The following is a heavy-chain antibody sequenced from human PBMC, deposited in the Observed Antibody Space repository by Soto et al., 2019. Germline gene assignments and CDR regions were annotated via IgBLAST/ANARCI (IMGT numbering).Heavy chain of an antibody. CDR3: ARPAPLYCSGGSCYEYGMDV. CDR1: GYSFTSYW. Sequence: PGESLKISCKGSGYSFTSYWIGWVRQMPGKGLEWMGIIYPGDSDTRYSPSFQGQVTISADKSISTAYLQWSSLKASDIAMYYCARPAPLYCSGGSCYEYGMDVWGQGTTVTVSS. J-gene: IGHJ6*02. V-gene: IGHV5-51*01. D-gene: IGHD2-15*01. CDR2: IYPGDSDT.